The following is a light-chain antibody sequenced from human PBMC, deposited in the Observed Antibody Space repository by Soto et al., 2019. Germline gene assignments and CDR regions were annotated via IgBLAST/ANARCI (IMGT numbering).Light chain of an antibody. CDR1: QSVLYSSNNKNY. V-gene: IGKV4-1*01. CDR3: QQYFDVPFT. J-gene: IGKJ4*01. Sequence: DIVMTHSPDSLAVSLGDRATINCKSSQSVLYSSNNKNYLAWYQQKPGQPPQLIIYWASTRESGVPERFSGSGSGTDFTLTISSLEAEDVAFYWCQQYFDVPFTFGGGTKVDIK. CDR2: WAS.